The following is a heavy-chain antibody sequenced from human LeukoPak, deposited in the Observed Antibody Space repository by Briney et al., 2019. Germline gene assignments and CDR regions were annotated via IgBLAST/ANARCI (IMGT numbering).Heavy chain of an antibody. V-gene: IGHV4-39*01. CDR1: GGSISSSNYY. J-gene: IGHJ4*02. CDR2: IYYSGST. D-gene: IGHD1-26*01. CDR3: ARHPLELRGDYFDY. Sequence: SETLSLTCTVSGGSISSSNYYWGWVRQPPGKGLEWIGSIYYSGSTYYNPSLKSRVIISVDTSKNQFSLKLNSVTAANTAVYYCARHPLELRGDYFDYWGQGTLVTVSS.